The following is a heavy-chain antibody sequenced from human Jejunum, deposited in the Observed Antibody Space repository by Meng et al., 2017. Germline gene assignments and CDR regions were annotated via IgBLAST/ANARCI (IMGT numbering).Heavy chain of an antibody. J-gene: IGHJ4*02. Sequence: QVQLQESGPGLVRPSETLSLSCTVSGGSVGRAGYQWGWIRQPPGRGLEWIGYANTNYNPSLKRRVTISLDTSRNLFSLSLTSVTAADTAVYYCARDSMGSLDYWGQGILVTVFS. V-gene: IGHV4-61*08. D-gene: IGHD1-26*01. CDR2: ANT. CDR1: GGSVGRAGYQ. CDR3: ARDSMGSLDY.